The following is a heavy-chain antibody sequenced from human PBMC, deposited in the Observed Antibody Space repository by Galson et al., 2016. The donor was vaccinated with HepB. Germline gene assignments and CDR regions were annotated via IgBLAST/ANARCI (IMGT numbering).Heavy chain of an antibody. V-gene: IGHV4-4*02. CDR1: GGSFSSTNW. Sequence: ETLSLTCAVSGGSFSSTNWWTWVRQSPGKGLEWIGEIYRSGSTNFNPSLKSRVTISLDNSKNQFSLNLHSVTAADTAVYYCGTGVHDDNGNFIIDYWGPGTLVTVSS. J-gene: IGHJ4*02. CDR2: IYRSGST. D-gene: IGHD4-11*01. CDR3: GTGVHDDNGNFIIDY.